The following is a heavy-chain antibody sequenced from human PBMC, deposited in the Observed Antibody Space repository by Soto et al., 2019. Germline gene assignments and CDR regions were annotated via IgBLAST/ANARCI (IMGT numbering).Heavy chain of an antibody. Sequence: EVHLVESGGGLVQPGGSLRLSCATSGFTFRSYWMTWVRQAPGKGLEWVASIKQDGSEDHYVDSVKGRFTISRDNAENSLYLQLNSLKVDDTAVYYCARDHGRRFDYRGQGTLVTVSS. J-gene: IGHJ4*02. V-gene: IGHV3-7*03. D-gene: IGHD1-1*01. CDR3: ARDHGRRFDY. CDR1: GFTFRSYW. CDR2: IKQDGSED.